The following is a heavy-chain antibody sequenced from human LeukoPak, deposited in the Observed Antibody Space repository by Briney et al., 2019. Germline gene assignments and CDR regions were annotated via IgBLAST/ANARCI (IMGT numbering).Heavy chain of an antibody. CDR3: ARVVPKQQLVDAFDI. CDR1: GGSISSHY. J-gene: IGHJ3*02. V-gene: IGHV4-59*11. Sequence: PSETLSLTCTVSGGSISSHYWSWIRQPPGKGLEWIGYVFYSGSTNYNTSLKSRVSISVDTSKKQLSLKLSSVTAADTAVYYCARVVPKQQLVDAFDIWGQGTMVTVSS. CDR2: VFYSGST. D-gene: IGHD6-13*01.